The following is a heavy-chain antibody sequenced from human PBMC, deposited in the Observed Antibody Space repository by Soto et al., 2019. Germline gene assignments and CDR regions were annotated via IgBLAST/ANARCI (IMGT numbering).Heavy chain of an antibody. CDR2: ISAYNGNT. Sequence: ASVKVSCKASGYTFTSYGISWVRQAPGQGLEWMGWISAYNGNTNYAQKLQGRVTMTTDTSTSTAYMELRSLRSDDTAVYYCARDEVFLLGQLLPRQFDPWGQAILVTVS. CDR1: GYTFTSYG. J-gene: IGHJ5*02. CDR3: ARDEVFLLGQLLPRQFDP. D-gene: IGHD3-16*01. V-gene: IGHV1-18*01.